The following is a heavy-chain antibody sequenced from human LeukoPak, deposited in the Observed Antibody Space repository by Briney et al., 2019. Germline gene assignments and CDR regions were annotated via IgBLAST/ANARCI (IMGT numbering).Heavy chain of an antibody. D-gene: IGHD1-26*01. CDR3: ASSLSGSIVRATGSDYFDY. J-gene: IGHJ4*02. Sequence: GGSLRLSCAASGVTFSSYWMSWVRQAPGKGLEWVANIKQDGSEKYYVDSVKGRFTISRDNANKSLYLQMNSLRAEDTAVYYCASSLSGSIVRATGSDYFDYWGQGTLVTVSS. V-gene: IGHV3-7*01. CDR2: IKQDGSEK. CDR1: GVTFSSYW.